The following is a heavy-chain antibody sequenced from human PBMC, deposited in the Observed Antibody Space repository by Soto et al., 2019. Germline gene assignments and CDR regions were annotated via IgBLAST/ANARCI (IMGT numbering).Heavy chain of an antibody. CDR3: ARGAYDYVWGTFPGRFDP. D-gene: IGHD3-16*01. Sequence: SETLSLTCTVSGDSISSGDYYWSWIRQPPGKGLEWIGCIYYSGNTYYNPSLKRRFSISVDTSKNQFSLQLSSVTVADTAVYYCARGAYDYVWGTFPGRFDPWGQGTLVTVSS. CDR1: GDSISSGDYY. V-gene: IGHV4-30-4*01. J-gene: IGHJ5*02. CDR2: IYYSGNT.